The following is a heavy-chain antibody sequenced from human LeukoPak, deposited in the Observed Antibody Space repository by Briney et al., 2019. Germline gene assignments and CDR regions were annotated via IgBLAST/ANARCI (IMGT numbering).Heavy chain of an antibody. Sequence: SETLSLTCTVSGGSISSGGYYWSWIRQHPGKGLEWIGYIYYSGSTYYNPSLKSRVTISVDTSKNQFSLKLSSVTAADTAVYYCARHRISYPQGYSGYDHFDYWGQGTLVTVSS. CDR2: IYYSGST. J-gene: IGHJ4*02. CDR1: GGSISSGGYY. V-gene: IGHV4-31*03. D-gene: IGHD5-12*01. CDR3: ARHRISYPQGYSGYDHFDY.